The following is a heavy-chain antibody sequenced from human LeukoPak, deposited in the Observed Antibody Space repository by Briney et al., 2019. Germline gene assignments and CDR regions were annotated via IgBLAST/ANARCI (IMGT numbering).Heavy chain of an antibody. CDR2: ISAYNGNT. D-gene: IGHD2-2*01. V-gene: IGHV1-18*01. J-gene: IGHJ4*02. Sequence: ASVKVSCKASGYTFTNYGISWVRQAPGQGLEWMGWISAYNGNTNYAQKLQGRVTMTTDTSTSTAYMELRSLRSDDTAVYYCARGICSSTSCYYFDYWGQGTLVTVSS. CDR1: GYTFTNYG. CDR3: ARGICSSTSCYYFDY.